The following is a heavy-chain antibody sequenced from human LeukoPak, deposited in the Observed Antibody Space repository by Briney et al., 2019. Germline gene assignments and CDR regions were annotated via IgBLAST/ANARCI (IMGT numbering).Heavy chain of an antibody. V-gene: IGHV6-1*01. CDR1: GDSVSSNSAA. CDR3: ARDLRDGYKLEGPFDY. J-gene: IGHJ4*02. CDR2: TYYRSKWYN. Sequence: TSQTLSLTCAISGDSVSSNSAAWNWIRQSPSRGLEWLGRTYYRSKWYNDYAVSVKSRITINPDTSKNQFSLQLNSVTPEDTTVYYCARDLRDGYKLEGPFDYWGQGTLVTVSS. D-gene: IGHD5-24*01.